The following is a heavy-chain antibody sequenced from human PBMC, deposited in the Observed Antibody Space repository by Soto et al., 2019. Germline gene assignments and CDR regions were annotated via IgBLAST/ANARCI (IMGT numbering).Heavy chain of an antibody. CDR2: IWYDGSNK. CDR3: ARDGHYYDSSGYYRSYYYYGMDV. V-gene: IGHV3-33*01. CDR1: GFTFSSYG. J-gene: IGHJ6*04. Sequence: PGGSLRLSCAASGFTFSSYGMHWVRQAPGKGLEWVAVIWYDGSNKYYADSVKGRFTISRDNSKNTLYLQMNSLRAEDTDVYYCARDGHYYDSSGYYRSYYYYGMDVWGKGTTFTVSS. D-gene: IGHD3-22*01.